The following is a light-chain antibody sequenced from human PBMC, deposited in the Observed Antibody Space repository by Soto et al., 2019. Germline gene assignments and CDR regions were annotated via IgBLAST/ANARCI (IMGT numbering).Light chain of an antibody. CDR3: HQFGSLPIT. Sequence: EMVLTQSPGTLSLSPGERATLSCRASQSVSSSYLAWYQQKPGQAPRLLISATSRRLTDIPDRFTGSGSGTDFTLTISTLEPADFAVYYCHQFGSLPITFGQGTRLEIK. J-gene: IGKJ5*01. CDR2: ATS. CDR1: QSVSSSY. V-gene: IGKV3-20*01.